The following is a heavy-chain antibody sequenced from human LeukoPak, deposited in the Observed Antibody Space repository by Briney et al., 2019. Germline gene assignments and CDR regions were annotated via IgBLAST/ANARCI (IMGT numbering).Heavy chain of an antibody. J-gene: IGHJ4*02. CDR2: IWYDGSNK. CDR1: GFTFSSHG. CDR3: ARDLVRIGGY. V-gene: IGHV3-33*01. D-gene: IGHD2-21*01. Sequence: GGSLRLSCAASGFTFSSHGMHWVRQAPGKGLEWVSVIWYDGSNKYYADSVKGRFTISRDNAKNSLYLQMNSLRAEDTAVYYCARDLVRIGGYWGQGTLVTVSS.